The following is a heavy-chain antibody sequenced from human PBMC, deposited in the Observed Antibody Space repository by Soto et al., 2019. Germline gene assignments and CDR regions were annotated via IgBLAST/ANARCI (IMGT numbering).Heavy chain of an antibody. J-gene: IGHJ6*02. CDR2: ISGSSSSE. V-gene: IGHV3-11*01. CDR1: GFTLSDHY. Sequence: GGSLRLSCAVSGFTLSDHYIDWVGRAPGKGREGVAHISGSSSSEDYGDSAKGRFSIFRENSTKLLFRQMFFLRAEDTAVYYCAREISYVSGGHLYYGTDVLGQGTAVTVSS. CDR3: AREISYVSGGHLYYGTDV. D-gene: IGHD3-16*01.